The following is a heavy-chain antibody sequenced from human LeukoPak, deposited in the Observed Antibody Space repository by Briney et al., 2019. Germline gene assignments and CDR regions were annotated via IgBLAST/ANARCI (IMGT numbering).Heavy chain of an antibody. Sequence: GGSLRLSCAASGFTFSSYAMSWVRQAPGKGLEWVSAISGRGGSTYYADSVKGRFTISRDNSKNTLYLQMNSLRAEDTAVYYCAKDDRIQLSGNYYYGMDVWGQGTTVTVSS. CDR2: ISGRGGST. J-gene: IGHJ6*02. V-gene: IGHV3-23*01. CDR1: GFTFSSYA. D-gene: IGHD5-18*01. CDR3: AKDDRIQLSGNYYYGMDV.